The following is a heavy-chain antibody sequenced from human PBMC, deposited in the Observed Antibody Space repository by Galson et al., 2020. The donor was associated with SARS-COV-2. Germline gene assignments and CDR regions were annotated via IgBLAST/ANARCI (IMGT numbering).Heavy chain of an antibody. Sequence: GGSLRLSCAASGFNFSDYYMSWIRQAPGKGLEWVSYISSSGSTIYYADSVKGRFTISRDNAKNSLYLQMNSLRAEDTAVYYCARMGYCSSTSCYYYYYGMDVWGQGTTVTVSS. V-gene: IGHV3-11*01. CDR2: ISSSGSTI. J-gene: IGHJ6*02. D-gene: IGHD2-2*01. CDR3: ARMGYCSSTSCYYYYYGMDV. CDR1: GFNFSDYY.